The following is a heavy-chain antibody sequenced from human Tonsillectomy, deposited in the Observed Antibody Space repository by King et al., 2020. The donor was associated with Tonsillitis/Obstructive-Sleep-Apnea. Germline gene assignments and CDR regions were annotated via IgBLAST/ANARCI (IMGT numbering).Heavy chain of an antibody. J-gene: IGHJ6*03. Sequence: VQLVESGGCSVQPGGSLRLSCAASGFTFIRYAMTWVRQAPGKGLEWVSSISDNGAGTHYADSAKGRLTISRDKSKNTLYLQMNSLRGDDTAVYYCAGGPAGADYYYMDVWGKGTTVTVSS. D-gene: IGHD6-19*01. V-gene: IGHV3-23*04. CDR3: AGGPAGADYYYMDV. CDR2: ISDNGAGT. CDR1: GFTFIRYA.